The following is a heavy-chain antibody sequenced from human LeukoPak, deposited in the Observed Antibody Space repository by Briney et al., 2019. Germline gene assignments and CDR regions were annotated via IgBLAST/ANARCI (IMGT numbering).Heavy chain of an antibody. CDR2: IANDGRT. CDR1: GFTVSSNY. V-gene: IGHV3-53*01. D-gene: IGHD5-24*01. J-gene: IGHJ4*02. CDR3: ARDDTTSGYNEFGY. Sequence: GGSLRLSCAASGFTVSSNYMSWVRQAPGKGLECVSVIANDGRTYYVNSVKGRFTISRDISKNMLYLQMNSLRADDTAVYYCARDDTTSGYNEFGYWGQGTLVTVSS.